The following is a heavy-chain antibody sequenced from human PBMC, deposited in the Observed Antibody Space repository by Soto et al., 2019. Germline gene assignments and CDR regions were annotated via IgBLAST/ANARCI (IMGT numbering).Heavy chain of an antibody. D-gene: IGHD6-19*01. CDR1: GGSIRRTNYY. CDR2: VYYSGST. J-gene: IGHJ6*02. Sequence: QLQLRESGPGLVKPSETLSLICTVSGGSIRRTNYYWIWIRQPPGKGLEWIGSVYYSGSTYYNPSLMSRVTISVDTSKNQFSLKLSSVTAADTAVYYCARRGRSSGWYSRSHYGMDVWGQGTTVTVSS. V-gene: IGHV4-39*01. CDR3: ARRGRSSGWYSRSHYGMDV.